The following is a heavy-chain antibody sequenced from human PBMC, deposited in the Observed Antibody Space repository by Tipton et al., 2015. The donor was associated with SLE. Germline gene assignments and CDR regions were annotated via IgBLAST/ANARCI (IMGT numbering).Heavy chain of an antibody. D-gene: IGHD6-13*01. V-gene: IGHV4-34*01. CDR3: ARVPSSPDY. Sequence: TLSLTCAVYGGSFSGYYWSWIRQPPGKGLEWIGEINHSGSTNYNPSLKSRVTISVDTSKNQFSLKLSSVTAADTAVYYCARVPSSPDYWGRGTLVTVSS. CDR1: GGSFSGYY. J-gene: IGHJ4*02. CDR2: INHSGST.